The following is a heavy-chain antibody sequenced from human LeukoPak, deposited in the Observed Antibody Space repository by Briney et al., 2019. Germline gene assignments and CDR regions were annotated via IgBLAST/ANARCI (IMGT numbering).Heavy chain of an antibody. CDR3: ASRRPHSGYPIY. D-gene: IGHD5-12*01. V-gene: IGHV3-48*01. CDR2: ISSSSSTI. Sequence: GGSLRLSCAASGFTFSSYSMNWVRQAPGKGLEWVSYISSSSSTIYYADSVKGRFTISRDNAKNSLYLQMSSLRAEDTAVYYCASRRPHSGYPIYWGQGTLVTVSS. CDR1: GFTFSSYS. J-gene: IGHJ4*02.